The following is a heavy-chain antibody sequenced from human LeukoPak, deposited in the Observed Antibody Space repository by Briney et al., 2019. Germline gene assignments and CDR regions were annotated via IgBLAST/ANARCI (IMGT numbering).Heavy chain of an antibody. Sequence: ASVKVSCKASGYTFTSYAMHWVRQAPGQRLEWMGWINAGNGNTKYSQKFQGRVTITRDTSASTAYMELSSLRSEDTAVYYCASPRPNCYGSGSYSTYYYGMDVWGKGTTVTVSS. CDR3: ASPRPNCYGSGSYSTYYYGMDV. D-gene: IGHD3-10*01. J-gene: IGHJ6*04. CDR2: INAGNGNT. CDR1: GYTFTSYA. V-gene: IGHV1-3*01.